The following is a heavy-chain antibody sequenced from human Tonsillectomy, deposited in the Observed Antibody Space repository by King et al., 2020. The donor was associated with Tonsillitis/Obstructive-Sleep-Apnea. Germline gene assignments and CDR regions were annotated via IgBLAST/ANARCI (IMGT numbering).Heavy chain of an antibody. CDR1: GGSINSITYY. CDR3: ARLDSYYYYMDV. D-gene: IGHD3-22*01. V-gene: IGHV4-39*01. J-gene: IGHJ6*03. CDR2: IYYSGST. Sequence: VQLQESGPGLVKPSETLSLTCTVSGGSINSITYYWGWIRQPPGKGLEWIGSIYYSGSTYYNPSLKSRVTISVDTSKNQFSLKLSSVTAEDTAVYYCARLDSYYYYMDVWGKGTTVTVSS.